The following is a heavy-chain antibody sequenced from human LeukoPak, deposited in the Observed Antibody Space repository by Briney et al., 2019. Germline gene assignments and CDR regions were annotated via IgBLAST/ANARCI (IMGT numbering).Heavy chain of an antibody. CDR3: AKVRAAAVNY. V-gene: IGHV3-23*01. J-gene: IGHJ4*02. Sequence: PGGSLRLSCAASGFTFSSYAMSWVRQAPGKGLEGVSAISGSGGSTYYADSLKGRFTISRDNSKNTLYLQMNSLRAEDTAVYYCAKVRAAAVNYWGQGTLVTVSS. CDR2: ISGSGGST. D-gene: IGHD6-13*01. CDR1: GFTFSSYA.